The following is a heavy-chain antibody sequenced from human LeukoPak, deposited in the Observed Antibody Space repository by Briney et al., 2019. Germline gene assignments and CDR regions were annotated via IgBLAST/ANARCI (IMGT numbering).Heavy chain of an antibody. J-gene: IGHJ3*02. D-gene: IGHD2-2*01. V-gene: IGHV4-34*01. CDR3: ARGYCSSTSCYGAAFDI. CDR1: GGSFSGYS. CDR2: INHSGST. Sequence: SETLSLTCAVNGGSFSGYSWSWIRQPPGKGPEWIGEINHSGSTKYNPSLKSRVTISVDTSKKQLSLELSSMTAADTAVYYCARGYCSSTSCYGAAFDIWGQGTMVTVSS.